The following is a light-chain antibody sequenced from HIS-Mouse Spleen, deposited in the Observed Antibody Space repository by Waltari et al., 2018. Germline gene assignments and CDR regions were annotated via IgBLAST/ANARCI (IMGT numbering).Light chain of an antibody. CDR2: EGS. CDR3: CSYAGSSTWV. Sequence: QSALTQPASVSGSPGQSITISCTGTSSDVGSYNLVSWYQQHPGKAPKRMIYEGSKRPSGVSNRFSGSKSGNTASLTISGLQAEDDADYYCCSYAGSSTWVFGGGTKLTVL. V-gene: IGLV2-23*01. CDR1: SSDVGSYNL. J-gene: IGLJ3*02.